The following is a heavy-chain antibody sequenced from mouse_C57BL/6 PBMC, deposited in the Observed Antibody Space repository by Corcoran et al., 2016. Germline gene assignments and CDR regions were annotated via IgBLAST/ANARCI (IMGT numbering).Heavy chain of an antibody. Sequence: EVQLQQSGPELVKPGASVKISCKASGYTFTDYYMNWVKQSHGKSLEWIGDINPNNGGTSYNQKFKGKATLTVDKSSSTAYMELRSLTSEDSAVYYCGRIYYAMDYWGQGTSVTVSS. CDR1: GYTFTDYY. J-gene: IGHJ4*01. CDR2: INPNNGGT. V-gene: IGHV1-26*01. CDR3: GRIYYAMDY.